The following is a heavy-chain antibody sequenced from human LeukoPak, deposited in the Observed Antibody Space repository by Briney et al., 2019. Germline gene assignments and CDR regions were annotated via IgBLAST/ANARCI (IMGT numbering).Heavy chain of an antibody. Sequence: NPSETLSLTCTVSGGSISSGSYYWSWIRQPPGKGLEWIGYISYSGSTKYNPSLKSRVTISVDTSKNQFSLKLSSVTAADTAMYYCARDSYNYGSGSLDYWGRGTLVTVSS. CDR1: GGSISSGSYY. J-gene: IGHJ4*02. V-gene: IGHV4-61*01. CDR3: ARDSYNYGSGSLDY. D-gene: IGHD5-18*01. CDR2: ISYSGST.